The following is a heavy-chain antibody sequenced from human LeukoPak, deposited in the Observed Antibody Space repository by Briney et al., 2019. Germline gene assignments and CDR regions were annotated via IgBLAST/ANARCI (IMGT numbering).Heavy chain of an antibody. CDR3: TGNYYGSGSYADFDY. J-gene: IGHJ4*02. V-gene: IGHV3-23*01. D-gene: IGHD3-10*01. Sequence: GGSLRLSCAASGFIFSSHGMNWVRQAPGKGLEWVSGISPSGDITYYADSVKGRFTISRDNSKNTVYLQMDSLRFEDAAVYYCTGNYYGSGSYADFDYWGQGTLVTVSS. CDR2: ISPSGDIT. CDR1: GFIFSSHG.